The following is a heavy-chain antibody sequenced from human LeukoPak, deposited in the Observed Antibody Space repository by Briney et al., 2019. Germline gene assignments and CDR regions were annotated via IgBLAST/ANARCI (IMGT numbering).Heavy chain of an antibody. Sequence: SETLSLTCTVSGGSISSYYWSWIRQPPGKGLEWIGYIYYSGSTNYNPSLKSRVTISVDTSKNQFSLKPSSVTAADTAVYYCATGGAKSAAMTYWGQGTLVTVSS. CDR3: ATGGAKSAAMTY. D-gene: IGHD2-2*01. V-gene: IGHV4-59*01. CDR1: GGSISSYY. CDR2: IYYSGST. J-gene: IGHJ4*02.